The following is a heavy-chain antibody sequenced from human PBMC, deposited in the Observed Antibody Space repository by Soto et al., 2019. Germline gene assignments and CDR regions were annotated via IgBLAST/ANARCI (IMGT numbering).Heavy chain of an antibody. CDR3: AREVASLSGSPFDY. CDR2: IIPIFGTA. CDR1: GGAFSSYA. D-gene: IGHD1-26*01. Sequence: SVKVSCKASGGAFSSYAISWVRQAPGQGLEWMGGIIPIFGTANYAQKFQGRVTITADESTSTAYMELSSLRSEDTAVYYCAREVASLSGSPFDYWGQGTLVTVSS. J-gene: IGHJ4*02. V-gene: IGHV1-69*13.